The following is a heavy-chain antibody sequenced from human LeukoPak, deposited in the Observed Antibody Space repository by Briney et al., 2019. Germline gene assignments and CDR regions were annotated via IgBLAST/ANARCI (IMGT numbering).Heavy chain of an antibody. J-gene: IGHJ4*02. Sequence: GGSLRLSCSGSGFTFSSYALDWVRQAPGKGLEYVSGISSNGGDTYYVDSVKGRFIISRDNSKNTVYLQMSSLRAEDTAVYYCVKPEVGATFDSWGQGTPVTVSS. CDR3: VKPEVGATFDS. V-gene: IGHV3-64D*06. CDR2: ISSNGGDT. CDR1: GFTFSSYA. D-gene: IGHD1-26*01.